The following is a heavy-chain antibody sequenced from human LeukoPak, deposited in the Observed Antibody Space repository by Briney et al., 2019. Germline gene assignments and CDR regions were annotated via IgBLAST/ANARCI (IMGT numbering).Heavy chain of an antibody. CDR3: ARSTFMMSAFDI. V-gene: IGHV4-59*08. CDR1: GGSISSYY. D-gene: IGHD3-16*01. CDR2: IYYSGST. J-gene: IGHJ3*02. Sequence: PSETLSLTCTVSGGSISSYYWSWIRQPPGKGLEWIGYIYYSGSTNYNPSLKSRVTISVDTSKNQFSLKLSSVTAADTAVYYCARSTFMMSAFDIWGQGTMVTVSS.